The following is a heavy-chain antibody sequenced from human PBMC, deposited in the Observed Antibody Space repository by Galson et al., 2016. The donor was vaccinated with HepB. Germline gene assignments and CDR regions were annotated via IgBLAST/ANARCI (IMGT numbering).Heavy chain of an antibody. Sequence: PALVKPTQTLTLTCTVSGFSLDTNEMCVTWLRQPPGRALESLARIDWDDDKYYITSLKNRLTISRDTPTKRVVLTMTNMDPADTATYYCARVWERGPFQFLDYWGQGVQVTVSS. J-gene: IGHJ4*02. D-gene: IGHD1-26*01. CDR3: ARVWERGPFQFLDY. V-gene: IGHV2-70*11. CDR2: IDWDDDK. CDR1: GFSLDTNEMC.